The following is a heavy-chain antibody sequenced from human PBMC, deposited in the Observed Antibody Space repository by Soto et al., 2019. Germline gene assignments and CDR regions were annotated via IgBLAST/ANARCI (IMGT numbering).Heavy chain of an antibody. V-gene: IGHV4-31*03. J-gene: IGHJ4*02. CDR1: GGSISSGGYY. D-gene: IGHD2-2*01. CDR2: IYYSGST. Sequence: QVQLQESGPGLVKPSQTLSLTCTVSGGSISSGGYYWSWIRQHPGKGLEWIGYIYYSGSTYYNPSXXXRXXISVDTSKNQFSLKLSSVTAADTAVYYCARGRTSSPTPGDYWGQGTLVTVSS. CDR3: ARGRTSSPTPGDY.